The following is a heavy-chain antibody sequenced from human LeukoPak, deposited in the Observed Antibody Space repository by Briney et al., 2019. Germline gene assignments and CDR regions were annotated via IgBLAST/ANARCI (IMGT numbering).Heavy chain of an antibody. D-gene: IGHD3-16*01. CDR3: ARDVIGGSLFDY. J-gene: IGHJ4*02. CDR2: TYYRSAWYN. Sequence: SQTLSLTCAISGDSVSSNIAAWHWIRQSPSRGLEWLGRTYYRSAWYNDYAVSVKGRIIINPDTSKNQFSLHLNSVTPEDTALYYCARDVIGGSLFDYWGQGTLVTVSS. V-gene: IGHV6-1*01. CDR1: GDSVSSNIAA.